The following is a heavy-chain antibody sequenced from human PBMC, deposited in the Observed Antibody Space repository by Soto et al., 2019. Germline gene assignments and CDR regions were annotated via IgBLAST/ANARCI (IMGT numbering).Heavy chain of an antibody. Sequence: QVQLVESGGGVVQPGRSLRLSCAASGFTFSSYGMHWVRQAPGKGLEWVAVISYDGSNKYYADSVKGRFTISRDNSKNKLYLQRNSLRAEDTAVDYWAKILQLGASAYYYYGMDVWGQGTTVTVSS. V-gene: IGHV3-30*18. CDR2: ISYDGSNK. J-gene: IGHJ6*02. D-gene: IGHD3-16*01. CDR3: AKILQLGASAYYYYGMDV. CDR1: GFTFSSYG.